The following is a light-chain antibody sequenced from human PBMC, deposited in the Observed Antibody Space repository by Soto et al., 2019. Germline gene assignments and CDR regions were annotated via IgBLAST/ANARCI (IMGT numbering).Light chain of an antibody. J-gene: IGKJ4*01. CDR2: KAS. CDR1: QNIYIW. Sequence: DLQMTQSPSTLSASVGDRVTITCRASQNIYIWLAWYQKKPAKAPNLLIYKASTLQSGVPSRFSGNGSGTEFTLTITSLQPEDFAVYYCQQYNNWPLTFGAGTKVDIK. V-gene: IGKV1-5*03. CDR3: QQYNNWPLT.